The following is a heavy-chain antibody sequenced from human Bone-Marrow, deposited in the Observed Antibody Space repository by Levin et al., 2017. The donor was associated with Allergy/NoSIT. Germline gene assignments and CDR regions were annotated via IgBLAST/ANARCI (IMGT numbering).Heavy chain of an antibody. CDR3: TRDVGDVVMVPAAI. Sequence: GESLKISCAASGFSFSDHYTDWVRQAPGKGLEWVGRIRNKAKRYSTDYAASVKGRFTILRDDSKNSVYLQMNSLQTEDTAVYYCTRDVGDVVMVPAAIWGQGTMVTVSS. D-gene: IGHD2-2*01. CDR2: IRNKAKRYST. J-gene: IGHJ3*02. V-gene: IGHV3-72*01. CDR1: GFSFSDHY.